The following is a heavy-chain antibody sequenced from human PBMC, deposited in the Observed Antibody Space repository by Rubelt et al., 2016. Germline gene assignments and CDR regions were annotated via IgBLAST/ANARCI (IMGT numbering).Heavy chain of an antibody. D-gene: IGHD2-8*01. CDR2: INQAGSEE. V-gene: IGHV3-7*03. Sequence: EVQLVESGGGLVTPGGSLRLSCAASGFTFSTFSMTWVRQAPGKGLEWVANINQAGSEEHYVGSVKGRFTISSNNTKNSLNLQMNNLSAEDTAVYYCAGGRNGALWGQGTLVIVSS. CDR1: GFTFSTFS. J-gene: IGHJ4*02. CDR3: AGGRNGAL.